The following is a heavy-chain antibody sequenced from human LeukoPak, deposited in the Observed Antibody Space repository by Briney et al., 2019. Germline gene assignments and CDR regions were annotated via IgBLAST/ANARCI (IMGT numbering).Heavy chain of an antibody. CDR1: GHSISSSSYY. CDR3: AREGLYSGSYYY. V-gene: IGHV4-39*07. CDR2: IYYSGSN. J-gene: IGHJ4*02. Sequence: PSETLSLTCTVSGHSISSSSYYWSWTRQPPGTGLEWIGGIYYSGSNYYSSSLMRRVTISVETSKNQLSLKLRSVTAADTAVYYCAREGLYSGSYYYWGQGTLVTVS. D-gene: IGHD1-26*01.